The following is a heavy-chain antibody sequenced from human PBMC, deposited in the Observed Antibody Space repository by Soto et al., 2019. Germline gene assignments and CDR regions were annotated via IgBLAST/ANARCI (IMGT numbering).Heavy chain of an antibody. CDR3: ARVRDSSGYYYGAFEI. CDR2: ISSSGSTI. V-gene: IGHV3-48*03. J-gene: IGHJ3*02. Sequence: EVQLVDSGGGLVQPVGSLRLSCAASGFTFSSYEMNCVRQAPGKGLEWVSYISSSGSTIYYADSVKGRFTISRDNAKNSLDLQMNSLRADDTAVYYCARVRDSSGYYYGAFEIGGQGTIVTVSS. D-gene: IGHD3-22*01. CDR1: GFTFSSYE.